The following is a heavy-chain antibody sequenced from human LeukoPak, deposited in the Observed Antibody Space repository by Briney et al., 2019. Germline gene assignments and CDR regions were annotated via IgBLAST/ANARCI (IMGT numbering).Heavy chain of an antibody. D-gene: IGHD6-13*01. CDR1: GGSFSGYY. J-gene: IGHJ6*03. CDR3: ARHPEAAAGTYYYYYMDV. V-gene: IGHV4-34*01. CDR2: INHSGST. Sequence: PSETLSLTCAVYGGSFSGYYWSWIRQPPGKGLEWIGEINHSGSTNYNPSLKSRVAISVDTSKSQFSLKLSSVTAADTAVYYCARHPEAAAGTYYYYYMDVWGKGTSVTISS.